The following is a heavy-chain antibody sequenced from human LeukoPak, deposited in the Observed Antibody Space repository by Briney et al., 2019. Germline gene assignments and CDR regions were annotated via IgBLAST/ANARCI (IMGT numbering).Heavy chain of an antibody. CDR1: GFTLGDYA. D-gene: IGHD3-10*01. J-gene: IGHJ4*02. V-gene: IGHV3-49*03. CDR2: IRSKAYGGTT. Sequence: PGRSLRLSCTASGFTLGDYAMSWFRQAPGKGLEWVGFIRSKAYGGTTEYAASVKGRFTISRDDSKSIAYLQMNSLKTEDTAVYYCTRSLLWFGGPPDYWGQGTLVTVSS. CDR3: TRSLLWFGGPPDY.